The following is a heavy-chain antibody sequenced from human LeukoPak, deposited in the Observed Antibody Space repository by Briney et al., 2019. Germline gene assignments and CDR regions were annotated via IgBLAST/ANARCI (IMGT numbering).Heavy chain of an antibody. CDR2: ISGDAATT. V-gene: IGHV3-43*02. J-gene: IGHJ4*02. Sequence: PGGSLRLSCAGSGFSFDDYGLHWVRQRPGKGLEWVSLISGDAATTHYADSVKGRFTISKDNYKNSLYLQMNSLRTDDTALYYCAKDTPYSGRVFDCWGQGTLVTVAS. D-gene: IGHD5-12*01. CDR3: AKDTPYSGRVFDC. CDR1: GFSFDDYG.